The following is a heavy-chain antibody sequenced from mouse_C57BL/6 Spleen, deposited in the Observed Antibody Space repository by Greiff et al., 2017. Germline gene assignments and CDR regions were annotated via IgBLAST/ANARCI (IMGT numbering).Heavy chain of an antibody. CDR2: IYPRSGNT. CDR1: GYTFTSYG. V-gene: IGHV1-81*01. Sequence: QVQLKQSGAELARPGASVKLSCKASGYTFTSYGISWVKQRTGQGLEWIGEIYPRSGNTYYNEKFKGKATLTADKSSSTAYMELRSLTSEDSAVYFCARRDYGSSSYAMDYWNQGTSVTVSS. J-gene: IGHJ4*01. D-gene: IGHD1-1*01. CDR3: ARRDYGSSSYAMDY.